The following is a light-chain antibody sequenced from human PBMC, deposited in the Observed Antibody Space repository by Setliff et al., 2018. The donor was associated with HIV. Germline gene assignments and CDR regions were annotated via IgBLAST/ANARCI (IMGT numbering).Light chain of an antibody. V-gene: IGLV2-11*01. CDR1: VGGYNY. J-gene: IGLJ1*01. Sequence: VGGYNYVSWYQHYPGKAPKLMIYDVTKRPSGVSDRFSGPKSGNTASLTISGLQAEDEADYFCCSYVTGSTYVFGTGTKVTVL. CDR3: CSYVTGSTYV. CDR2: DVT.